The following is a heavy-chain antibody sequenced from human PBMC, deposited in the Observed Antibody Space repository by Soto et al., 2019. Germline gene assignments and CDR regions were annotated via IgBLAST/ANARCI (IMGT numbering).Heavy chain of an antibody. Sequence: GGSLRLSCGASGFTFSSYGMHWVRQAPGKGLEWVAFLWYDGRNENYTDSVKGRFTISRDNSKNTLYLQMNSLRADDTAVYYCARGTATDGLDSWGQGTLVTVSS. CDR2: LWYDGRNE. V-gene: IGHV3-33*01. D-gene: IGHD2-21*02. J-gene: IGHJ5*01. CDR1: GFTFSSYG. CDR3: ARGTATDGLDS.